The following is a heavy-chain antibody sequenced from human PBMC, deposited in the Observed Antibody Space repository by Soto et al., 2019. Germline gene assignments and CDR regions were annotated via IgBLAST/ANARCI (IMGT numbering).Heavy chain of an antibody. J-gene: IGHJ3*01. CDR3: ANKGGRYEDAFDV. Sequence: GGSLRLSCAASGFTFSSYAMSWVRQAPGKGLEWVSSINLSGSATYYADSVKGRFTISRDNSKNTLYLQMNSLRAEDTAVYYCANKGGRYEDAFDVWGQGTMVTV. CDR1: GFTFSSYA. CDR2: INLSGSAT. V-gene: IGHV3-23*01. D-gene: IGHD5-12*01.